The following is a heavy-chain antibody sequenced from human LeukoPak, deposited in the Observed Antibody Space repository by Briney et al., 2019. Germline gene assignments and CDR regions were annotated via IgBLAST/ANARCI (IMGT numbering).Heavy chain of an antibody. Sequence: GGSLRLSFAASGFTFSSYGMHWVRQAPGKGLEWVAFIRYDGSNKYYADSVKGRFTISRDNSKNTLYLQINSLRATDTAVYYCARDHCSSTSCYFWAFWGQGTLVTVSS. CDR2: IRYDGSNK. CDR1: GFTFSSYG. J-gene: IGHJ4*02. D-gene: IGHD2-2*01. V-gene: IGHV3-30*02. CDR3: ARDHCSSTSCYFWAF.